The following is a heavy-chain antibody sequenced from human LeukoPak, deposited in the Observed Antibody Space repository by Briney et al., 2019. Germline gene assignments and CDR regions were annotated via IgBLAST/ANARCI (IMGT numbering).Heavy chain of an antibody. D-gene: IGHD2-2*01. V-gene: IGHV1-2*02. J-gene: IGHJ4*02. CDR2: INPNTGGT. CDR3: ARRPIVGVPAPIDY. CDR1: GYTFAVYC. Sequence: ASVNVSFKASGYTFAVYCIHWVRQAPGQGLEWMGLINPNTGGTNYAQKFQGRVTMTRDTSITTAYMELSRLRSDDTAVYYCARRPIVGVPAPIDYWGQGNLVTVSS.